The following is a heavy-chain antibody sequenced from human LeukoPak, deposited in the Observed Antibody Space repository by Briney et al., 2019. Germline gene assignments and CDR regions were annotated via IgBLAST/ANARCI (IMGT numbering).Heavy chain of an antibody. CDR1: GVTVSTDF. J-gene: IGHJ4*02. Sequence: GGSLRLSCAASGVTVSTDFMSWGRQAPGKGLEWVSSIYSGGTTYHADSVRGRFTISGDTSKNTLYLQMNSLRVEDTAVYYCANRGFWGQGTLVTVSS. V-gene: IGHV3-53*01. CDR2: IYSGGTT. CDR3: ANRGF.